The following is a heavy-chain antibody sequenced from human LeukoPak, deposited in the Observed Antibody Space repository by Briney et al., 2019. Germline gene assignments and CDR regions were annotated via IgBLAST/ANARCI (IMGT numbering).Heavy chain of an antibody. CDR1: GLTVSSNY. V-gene: IGHV3-53*01. Sequence: PGGSLRLSCAASGLTVSSNYMSWVRQAPGKGLEWISVIYSGGSTYYADSVKGRFTISRDNSKNTLYLQMNSLRAEDTAVYYCAREVELVLVYWGQGTLVTVSS. D-gene: IGHD6-6*01. J-gene: IGHJ4*02. CDR3: AREVELVLVY. CDR2: IYSGGST.